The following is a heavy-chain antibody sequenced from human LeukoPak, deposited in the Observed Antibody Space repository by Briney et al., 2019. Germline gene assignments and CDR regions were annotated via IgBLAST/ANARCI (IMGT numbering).Heavy chain of an antibody. V-gene: IGHV3-30-3*01. CDR1: GFTFSSYA. J-gene: IGHJ4*02. CDR3: ARDDLVGKWVFDY. Sequence: GGSLRLSCAASGFTFSSYAMSWVRQAPGKGLEWVAVITYDGSNKYYADSVKGRFTISRDNSKNTLYLQMNSLRAEDTAVYYCARDDLVGKWVFDYWGQGTLVTVSS. CDR2: ITYDGSNK. D-gene: IGHD1-26*01.